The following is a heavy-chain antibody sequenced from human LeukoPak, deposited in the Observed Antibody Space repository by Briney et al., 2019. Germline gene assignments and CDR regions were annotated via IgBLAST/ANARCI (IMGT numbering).Heavy chain of an antibody. CDR1: GVTFSNAW. CDR2: ISSTSSYI. D-gene: IGHD6-13*01. J-gene: IGHJ4*02. Sequence: GGSLRPSSAASGVTFSNAWMSWVRQAAGQGVEWGSSISSTSSYINYADSVKGRFTISRDNAKNSLYLQMNSLRAEDTAVYYCARSLTAAAGNLGYWGQGTLVTVSS. V-gene: IGHV3-21*01. CDR3: ARSLTAAAGNLGY.